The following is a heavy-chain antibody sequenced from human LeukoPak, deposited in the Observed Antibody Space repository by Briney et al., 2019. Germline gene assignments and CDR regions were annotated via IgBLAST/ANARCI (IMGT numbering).Heavy chain of an antibody. Sequence: PGGSLRLSCAASGLTGSHNYVSWVRQAPGRGLEWVSAIHTSGDTCYADSVKGRFTISRDSSKNTLFLQMNDLTVEDTARYYCARRPGNWGQGILVTVSS. V-gene: IGHV3-53*01. D-gene: IGHD1-14*01. CDR1: GLTGSHNY. CDR2: IHTSGDT. J-gene: IGHJ4*02. CDR3: ARRPGN.